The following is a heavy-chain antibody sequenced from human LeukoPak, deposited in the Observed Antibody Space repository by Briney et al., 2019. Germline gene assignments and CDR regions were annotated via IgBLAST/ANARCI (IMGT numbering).Heavy chain of an antibody. CDR2: FYYSGSI. CDR3: ARAVFGGSPSIDY. V-gene: IGHV4-39*07. J-gene: IGHJ4*02. CDR1: GGSICNSTYY. Sequence: SETLSLTCTVSGGSICNSTYYWGWIRQPPGKGLEWIGSFYYSGSIYYNPSLKSRVTISVDTSKNQVSLKLSSVTAADTAVYYCARAVFGGSPSIDYWGQGTLVTVSS. D-gene: IGHD1-26*01.